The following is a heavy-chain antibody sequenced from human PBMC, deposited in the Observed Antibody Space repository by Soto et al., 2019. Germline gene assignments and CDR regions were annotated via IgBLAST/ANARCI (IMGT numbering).Heavy chain of an antibody. V-gene: IGHV3-30*03. D-gene: IGHD3-22*01. CDR3: SRGTYYPQSSGLNADY. J-gene: IGHJ4*02. CDR1: GFMFNDYA. Sequence: PGGSLRLSCATSGFMFNDYAMYWARQAPGQGLEWVAMISSDGNHQFYVDNVRGRFTVSRDNSKNTLNLQMNSLRPEDTAVYYCSRGTYYPQSSGLNADYWGPGTVVTVSS. CDR2: ISSDGNHQ.